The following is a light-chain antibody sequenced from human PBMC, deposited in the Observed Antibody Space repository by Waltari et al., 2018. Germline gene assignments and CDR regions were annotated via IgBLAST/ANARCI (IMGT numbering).Light chain of an antibody. CDR2: ASS. V-gene: IGKV1-39*01. CDR1: QSLSNF. Sequence: DIQMTQSPSSLSASVGDRVTITCRASQSLSNFLNWYQQKPGEAPKLLIYASSSLQSGVPSRDFGGRSGKEVTLAISSLLPEDSGTYYCQPSYSTPYTLAQGTKLEI. J-gene: IGKJ2*01. CDR3: QPSYSTPYT.